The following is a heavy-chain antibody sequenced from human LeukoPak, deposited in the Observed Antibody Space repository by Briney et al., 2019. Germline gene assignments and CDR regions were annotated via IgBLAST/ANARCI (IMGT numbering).Heavy chain of an antibody. D-gene: IGHD2-15*01. V-gene: IGHV1-24*01. CDR2: FDPEDGET. Sequence: ASVKVSCKVSGYTLTELSMHWVRQAPGKGLEWMGGFDPEDGETIYAQKFQGRVTMTEDTSTDTAYMELSSLRSEDTAVYHCATAFQVAATYDYWGQGTLVTVSS. CDR1: GYTLTELS. J-gene: IGHJ4*02. CDR3: ATAFQVAATYDY.